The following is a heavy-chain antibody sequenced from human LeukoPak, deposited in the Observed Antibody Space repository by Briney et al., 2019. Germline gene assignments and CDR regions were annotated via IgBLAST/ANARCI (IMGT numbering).Heavy chain of an antibody. CDR3: AKPYYYGSRSYMDY. Sequence: PGRSLRLSCAASGFTFSSYGMHWVRQAPGKGLEWVAVISYDGSNTYYADSVKGRFTISRDNSKNMLYLQMNSLRAEDTAVYYCAKPYYYGSRSYMDYWGQRTLVTVSS. V-gene: IGHV3-30*18. J-gene: IGHJ4*02. D-gene: IGHD3-10*01. CDR2: ISYDGSNT. CDR1: GFTFSSYG.